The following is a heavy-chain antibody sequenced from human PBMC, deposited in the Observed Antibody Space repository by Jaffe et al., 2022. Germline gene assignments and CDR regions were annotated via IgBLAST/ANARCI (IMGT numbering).Heavy chain of an antibody. CDR3: ARAHHTYYYDSSGYQLPFDY. Sequence: QVQLVQSGAEVKKPGSSVKVSCKASGGTFSSYAISWVRQAPGQGLEWMGGIIPIFGTANYAQKFQGRVTITTDESTSTAYMELSSLRSEDTAVYYCARAHHTYYYDSSGYQLPFDYWGQGTLVTVSS. CDR1: GGTFSSYA. J-gene: IGHJ4*02. CDR2: IIPIFGTA. V-gene: IGHV1-69*05. D-gene: IGHD3-22*01.